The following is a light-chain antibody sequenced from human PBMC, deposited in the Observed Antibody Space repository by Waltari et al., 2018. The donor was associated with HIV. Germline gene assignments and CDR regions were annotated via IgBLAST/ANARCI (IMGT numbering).Light chain of an antibody. J-gene: IGKJ4*01. V-gene: IGKV1D-12*01. Sequence: DIQLTQAPSSVSVFLGGNVSITFRASQSVGDTLAWYQVKTGEAPKVLIYGASKLQSGVPSRFAASVAGPEFSLTITGVQSDDSGTYFCQQAFSFPHTFGGGT. CDR3: QQAFSFPHT. CDR2: GAS. CDR1: QSVGDT.